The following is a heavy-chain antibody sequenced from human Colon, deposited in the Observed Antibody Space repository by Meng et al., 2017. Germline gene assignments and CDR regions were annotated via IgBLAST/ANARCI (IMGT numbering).Heavy chain of an antibody. CDR1: GASINSGSYF. D-gene: IGHD3-10*01. J-gene: IGHJ5*02. CDR3: ATGFSLRGIAMLS. Sequence: SETLSLTCTVSGASINSGSYFWTWLRQPAGEGLEYIGRIYTSGSTDYNPSLKSRVTISLDTSKNHFSLNITSVTAADTAVYFCATGFSLRGIAMLSWGQGTLVTVSS. V-gene: IGHV4-61*02. CDR2: IYTSGST.